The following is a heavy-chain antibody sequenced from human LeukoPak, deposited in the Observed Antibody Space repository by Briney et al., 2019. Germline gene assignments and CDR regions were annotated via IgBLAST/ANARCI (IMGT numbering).Heavy chain of an antibody. CDR1: GYTFTTYG. V-gene: IGHV1-69*05. D-gene: IGHD6-13*01. Sequence: ASVTVSCKASGYTFTTYGVSWVRQAPGQGLEWMGGIIPIFGTANYAQKFQGRVTITTDESTSTAYMELSSLRSEDTAVYYCARARIAAAGELDPWGQGTLVTVSS. CDR2: IIPIFGTA. CDR3: ARARIAAAGELDP. J-gene: IGHJ5*02.